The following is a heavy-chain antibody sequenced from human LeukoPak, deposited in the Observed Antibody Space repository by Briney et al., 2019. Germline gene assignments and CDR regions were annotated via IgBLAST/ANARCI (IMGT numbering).Heavy chain of an antibody. Sequence: GGSLRLSCAASGFTFSSYALSWVRQAPGKGLEWVSAISGSGGSTYYADSVKGRFTISRDNSKNTLYLQMNSLRAEDTAVYYCANPLWQQPEHNWFDPWGQGTLVTVPS. V-gene: IGHV3-23*01. CDR3: ANPLWQQPEHNWFDP. CDR2: ISGSGGST. D-gene: IGHD6-13*01. J-gene: IGHJ5*02. CDR1: GFTFSSYA.